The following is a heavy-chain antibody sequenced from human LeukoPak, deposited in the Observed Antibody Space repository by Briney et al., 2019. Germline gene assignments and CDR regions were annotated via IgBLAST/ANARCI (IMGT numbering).Heavy chain of an antibody. V-gene: IGHV3-23*01. Sequence: GGSLRLSCAASGFTFSSYAMSWVRQAPGKGLEWVSTLSGSGGNTYYADSVKGRFTISRDNAKNSLYLQMNSLRAEDTAVYYCASARGVTWFDPWGQGTLVAVSS. CDR3: ASARGVTWFDP. J-gene: IGHJ5*02. D-gene: IGHD3-10*01. CDR1: GFTFSSYA. CDR2: LSGSGGNT.